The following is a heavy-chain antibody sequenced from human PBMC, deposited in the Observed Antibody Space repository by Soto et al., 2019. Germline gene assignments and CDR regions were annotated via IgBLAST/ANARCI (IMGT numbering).Heavy chain of an antibody. V-gene: IGHV5-51*01. D-gene: IGHD2-15*01. CDR1: GYTFTSYW. Sequence: GESLKISCKGSGYTFTSYWFGWARQMPGEGLVWLGVIYPGASDTRYSPSFQCQVTISADKSINTAYLQWGSLKASDSAIYYCARSAGNAGRFSDYWGQGTMVAVSS. CDR2: IYPGASDT. J-gene: IGHJ4*02. CDR3: ARSAGNAGRFSDY.